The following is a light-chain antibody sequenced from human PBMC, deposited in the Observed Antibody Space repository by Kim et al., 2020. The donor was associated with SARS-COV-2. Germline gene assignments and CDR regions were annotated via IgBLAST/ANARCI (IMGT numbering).Light chain of an antibody. V-gene: IGLV1-44*01. CDR2: SND. J-gene: IGLJ3*02. Sequence: ELTQPPSASGTPGQRVTISCSGSSSNIGSKFVNWYQQLPGTAPKLLIYSNDQRSSGVPDRFSGSKSGTSASLAISGLQSEDEADYYCAAWDDSLNGPVFGGGTQLTVL. CDR3: AAWDDSLNGPV. CDR1: SSNIGSKF.